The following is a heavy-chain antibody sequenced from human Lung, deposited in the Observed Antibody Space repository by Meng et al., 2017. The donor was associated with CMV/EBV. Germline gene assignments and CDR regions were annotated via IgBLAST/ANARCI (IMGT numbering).Heavy chain of an antibody. D-gene: IGHD2/OR15-2a*01. Sequence: GESLKISCTASGFTFGDYAMSWVRQAPGKGLEWVGFIRSKAYGGTTEYAASVKGRFTISRGDSKSIAYLQMNSLNTEDTAMYYCTRDPGLSTSWYFDYWGQGXLVTVSS. CDR1: GFTFGDYA. CDR3: TRDPGLSTSWYFDY. V-gene: IGHV3-49*04. J-gene: IGHJ4*02. CDR2: IRSKAYGGTT.